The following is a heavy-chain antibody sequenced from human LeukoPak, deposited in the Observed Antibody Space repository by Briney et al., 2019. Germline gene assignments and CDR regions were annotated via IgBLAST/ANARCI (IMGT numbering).Heavy chain of an antibody. CDR2: ISSGTSFI. V-gene: IGHV3-21*01. J-gene: IGHJ3*02. CDR1: GFTFSSYS. Sequence: PGGSLRLSCAASGFTFSSYSMNWVRQAPGKGLEWVSSISSGTSFIYYADSVKGRFTISRDNAKNTLYLQMNSLRAEDTAVYYCARVIGWERWLQWSWGDAFDIWGQGTMVTVSS. D-gene: IGHD5-24*01. CDR3: ARVIGWERWLQWSWGDAFDI.